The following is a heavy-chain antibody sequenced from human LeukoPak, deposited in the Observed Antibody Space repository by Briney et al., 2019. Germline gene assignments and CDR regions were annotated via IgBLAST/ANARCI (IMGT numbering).Heavy chain of an antibody. V-gene: IGHV4-61*01. J-gene: IGHJ5*02. Sequence: KPSETLSFTCTVSGGSISSGSYSWSWIRQPPGKGLEWVGYIYYSGSTNYNPFLKSRVTISVDTSKNQFSLKLTSVTAADTAVYYCAYSDYDGWFDPWGQGTLVTVSS. CDR2: IYYSGST. CDR3: AYSDYDGWFDP. D-gene: IGHD5-12*01. CDR1: GGSISSGSYS.